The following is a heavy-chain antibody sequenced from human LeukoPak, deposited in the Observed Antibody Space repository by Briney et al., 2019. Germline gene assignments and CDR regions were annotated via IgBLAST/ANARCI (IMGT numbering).Heavy chain of an antibody. V-gene: IGHV3-30*18. Sequence: GGSLRLSCAASGFTSSSYSMQWVRQTPGKGLEWVGIMSNSGENTFYGEAVKGRFTISRDNSQNTLYLQMNSLRPEDTAVYYCAKGGASVTRYVDYWGQGTLVTVSS. J-gene: IGHJ4*02. CDR2: MSNSGENT. D-gene: IGHD4-17*01. CDR1: GFTSSSYS. CDR3: AKGGASVTRYVDY.